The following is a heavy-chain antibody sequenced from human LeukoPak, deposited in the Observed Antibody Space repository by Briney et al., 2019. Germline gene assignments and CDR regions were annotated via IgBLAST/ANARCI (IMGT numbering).Heavy chain of an antibody. J-gene: IGHJ4*02. CDR3: ATEQAYVYYY. D-gene: IGHD3-16*01. Sequence: ASVKVSCKASGYTFTDYYMHWVRQAPGKGLEWMGGFDPEDGETIYAQKFQGRVTMTEDTSTDTAYMELSSLRSEDTAVYYCATEQAYVYYYWGQGTLVTVSS. V-gene: IGHV1-24*01. CDR1: GYTFTDYY. CDR2: FDPEDGET.